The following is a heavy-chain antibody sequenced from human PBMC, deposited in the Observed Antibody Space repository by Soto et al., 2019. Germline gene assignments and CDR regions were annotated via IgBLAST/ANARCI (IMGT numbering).Heavy chain of an antibody. CDR1: GFTFRNYW. D-gene: IGHD6-13*01. Sequence: PGGSLRLSCLGSGFTFRNYWMHWVRQAPGKGLEEVEGIRCNGSNKSYADSVKGRVTISRKNSKNTRNLEMNSLRGEDTAVYYCARGYSFRSSWPYWYLGLWGRGTLVTVSS. J-gene: IGHJ2*01. CDR2: IRCNGSNK. V-gene: IGHV3-74*01. CDR3: ARGYSFRSSWPYWYLGL.